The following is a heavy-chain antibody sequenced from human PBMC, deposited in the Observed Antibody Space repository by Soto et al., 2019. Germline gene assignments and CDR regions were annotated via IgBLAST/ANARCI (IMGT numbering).Heavy chain of an antibody. J-gene: IGHJ4*02. CDR3: ARYCSGGSCYPD. Sequence: QVQLVQSGAEVKKPGSSVKVSCKASGGTFSSYTISWGRQAPGQGLEWMGRIIPILGIANYAQKFQGRVTITADKSSSTAYMELSSLRSEDTAVYYCARYCSGGSCYPDWGQGTLVTVSS. CDR1: GGTFSSYT. V-gene: IGHV1-69*02. CDR2: IIPILGIA. D-gene: IGHD2-15*01.